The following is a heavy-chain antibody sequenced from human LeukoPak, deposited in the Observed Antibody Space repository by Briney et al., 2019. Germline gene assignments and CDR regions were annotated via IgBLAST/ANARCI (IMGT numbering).Heavy chain of an antibody. D-gene: IGHD4/OR15-4a*01. CDR1: GGSISSGDYY. V-gene: IGHV4-30-4*01. CDR3: ARERETDYRFDP. Sequence: SETLSVTCTVSGGSISSGDYYWRWLRQPPGKGLEWIGYIYYSGSTYYNPSLKSRVTISVDTSKNQFSLKLSSVTAADTAVYYCARERETDYRFDPWGQGTLVTVSS. CDR2: IYYSGST. J-gene: IGHJ5*02.